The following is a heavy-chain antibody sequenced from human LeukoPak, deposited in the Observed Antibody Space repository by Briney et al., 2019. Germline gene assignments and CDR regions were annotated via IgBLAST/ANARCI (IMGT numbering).Heavy chain of an antibody. J-gene: IGHJ4*02. CDR2: INHSGST. D-gene: IGHD6-19*01. CDR1: GGSFSGYY. Sequence: NSSETLSLTCAVYGGSFSGYYWSWIRQPPGKGLEWIGEINHSGSTNYNPSLKSRVTISVDTSKNQFSLKLSSVTAADTAVYYCARGGIAVADSYLFDYWGQGTLVTVSS. CDR3: ARGGIAVADSYLFDY. V-gene: IGHV4-34*01.